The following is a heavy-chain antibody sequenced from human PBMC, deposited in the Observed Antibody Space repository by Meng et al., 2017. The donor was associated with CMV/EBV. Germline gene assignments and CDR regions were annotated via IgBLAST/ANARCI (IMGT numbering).Heavy chain of an antibody. J-gene: IGHJ4*02. D-gene: IGHD3-22*01. V-gene: IGHV4-30-4*01. CDR3: ASYYYDSSGYYPPWMYYFDY. CDR1: RGACC. CDR2: IYYSKSN. Sequence: RGACCWSSIRQPPEEGLEWIGYIYYSKSNYCNPYLKRGVTISVDTSKDQFTLKLSSVTAADTAVYYCASYYYDSSGYYPPWMYYFDYWGQGTLVTVSS.